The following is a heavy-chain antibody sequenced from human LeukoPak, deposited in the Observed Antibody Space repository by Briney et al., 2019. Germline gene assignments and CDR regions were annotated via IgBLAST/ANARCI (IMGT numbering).Heavy chain of an antibody. D-gene: IGHD3-22*01. CDR1: GGSISNYY. Sequence: SETLSLTCTVSGGSISNYYWSWIRQPPGKGLEGIGYIYYSESTNYNPSLKSRVTISVDTSKNQFSLKLTSVTAADTAVYYCARALFRYDSSSRSLHWYFDLWGRGTLVTVSS. CDR2: IYYSEST. CDR3: ARALFRYDSSSRSLHWYFDL. J-gene: IGHJ2*01. V-gene: IGHV4-59*01.